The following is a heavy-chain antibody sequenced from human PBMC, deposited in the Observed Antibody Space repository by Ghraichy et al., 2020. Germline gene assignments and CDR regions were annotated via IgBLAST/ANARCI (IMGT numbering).Heavy chain of an antibody. Sequence: GGSLRLSCAASGFTFRNYAMSWLRQAPGKGLEWVSALSATGLSTYSADSVKGRFTISRDNLKNTVSLQMNSLRAEDTALYYCAKAGSEDDFSNSRTYFFDTWGQGTLVTVSS. CDR1: GFTFRNYA. J-gene: IGHJ4*02. CDR2: LSATGLST. V-gene: IGHV3-23*01. D-gene: IGHD4-11*01. CDR3: AKAGSEDDFSNSRTYFFDT.